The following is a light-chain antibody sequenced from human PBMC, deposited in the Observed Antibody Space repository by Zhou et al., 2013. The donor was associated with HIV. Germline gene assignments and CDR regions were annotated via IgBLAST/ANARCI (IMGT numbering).Light chain of an antibody. J-gene: IGKJ2*03. V-gene: IGKV3-20*01. Sequence: EFVLTQSPGTLSLSPGERATLSCWASQSVSSNYLAWYQQKPGLPPRLLIYGASTRAAGVPARFSGSGFGRDFTLTIRSLEPEDFAMYFCQHLQGGFGPGSRLEI. CDR1: QSVSSNY. CDR3: QHLQGG. CDR2: GAS.